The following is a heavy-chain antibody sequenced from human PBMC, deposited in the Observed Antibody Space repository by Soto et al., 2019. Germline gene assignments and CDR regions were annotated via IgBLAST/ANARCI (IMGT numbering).Heavy chain of an antibody. Sequence: FTSYGISWVRQAPGQGLEWMGWISAYNGNTNYAQKLQGRVTMTTDTSTSTAYMELRSLRSDDTAVYYCARLVVVVAATYYYYYMYVCGKGTTVTVYS. D-gene: IGHD2-15*01. CDR2: ISAYNGNT. CDR3: ARLVVVVAATYYYYYMYV. J-gene: IGHJ6*03. CDR1: FTSYG. V-gene: IGHV1-18*01.